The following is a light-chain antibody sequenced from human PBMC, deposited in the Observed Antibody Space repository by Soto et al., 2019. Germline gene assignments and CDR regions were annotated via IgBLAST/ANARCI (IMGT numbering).Light chain of an antibody. CDR1: SDSVSSSYY. CDR3: VLYMGSGISV. Sequence: QAVVTQEPSFSVSPGGTVTLTCGLNSDSVSSSYYPSWYQQTPGQAPRTLIYDTNTRSSGVPDRFSGSILGNKAALTITGAQADDESDYDCVLYMGSGISVFVGGTKLTVL. CDR2: DTN. V-gene: IGLV8-61*01. J-gene: IGLJ3*02.